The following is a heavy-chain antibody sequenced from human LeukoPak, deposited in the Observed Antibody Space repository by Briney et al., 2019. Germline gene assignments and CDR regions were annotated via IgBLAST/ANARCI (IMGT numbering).Heavy chain of an antibody. CDR3: ARAVLLWFGESQNYGMDV. Sequence: GGSLRLSRAASGFTFSSYSMNWVRQAPGKGLEWVSSISSSSSYIYYADSVKGRFTISRDNAKNSLYLQMNSLRAEDTAVYYCARAVLLWFGESQNYGMDVWGKGTTVTVSS. J-gene: IGHJ6*04. V-gene: IGHV3-21*01. CDR1: GFTFSSYS. D-gene: IGHD3-10*01. CDR2: ISSSSSYI.